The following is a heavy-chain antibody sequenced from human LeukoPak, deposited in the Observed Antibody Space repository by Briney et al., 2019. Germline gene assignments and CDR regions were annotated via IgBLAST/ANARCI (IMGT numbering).Heavy chain of an antibody. Sequence: SETLSLTCTVSGGSISSYYWSWMRQPPGKGLEWIGHIYYCGSNNYNPSLKSRVTISVDTSKNQFSLKLSSVTAADTAVYYCARTTEGGYTYDYFYYYYMDVWGKGTTVTISS. J-gene: IGHJ6*03. V-gene: IGHV4-59*01. D-gene: IGHD5-18*01. CDR3: ARTTEGGYTYDYFYYYYMDV. CDR2: IYYCGSN. CDR1: GGSISSYY.